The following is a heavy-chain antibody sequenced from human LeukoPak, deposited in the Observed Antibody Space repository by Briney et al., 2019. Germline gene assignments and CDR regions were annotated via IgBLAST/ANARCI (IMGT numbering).Heavy chain of an antibody. CDR1: GFTLSSYG. CDR2: ISFDGSNK. D-gene: IGHD6-13*01. V-gene: IGHV3-30*03. CDR3: ARVGSTAEAGTPDY. J-gene: IGHJ4*02. Sequence: GGSLRLSCAASGFTLSSYGMHWVRQAPGKGLEWVAVISFDGSNKFHADSVKGRFTVSRDNAKNSLSLELNSLRVDDTAIYYCARVGSTAEAGTPDYWGQGTLVTVSS.